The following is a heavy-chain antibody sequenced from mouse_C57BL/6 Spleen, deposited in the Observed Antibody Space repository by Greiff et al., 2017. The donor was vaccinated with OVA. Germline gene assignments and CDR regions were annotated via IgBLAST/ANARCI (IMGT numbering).Heavy chain of an antibody. Sequence: QVQLQQPGAELVKPGASVKMSCKASGYTFTSYWITWVKQRPGQGLEWIGDIYPGSGSTNYNEKFKSKATLTVDTSSSTAYMQLSSLTSEDSAVYYCAREGVYDYGGAMDYWGQGTSVTVSS. V-gene: IGHV1-55*01. CDR3: AREGVYDYGGAMDY. J-gene: IGHJ4*01. D-gene: IGHD2-4*01. CDR1: GYTFTSYW. CDR2: IYPGSGST.